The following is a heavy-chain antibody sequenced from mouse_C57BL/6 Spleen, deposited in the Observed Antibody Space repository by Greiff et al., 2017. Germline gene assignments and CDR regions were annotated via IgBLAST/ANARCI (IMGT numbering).Heavy chain of an antibody. CDR2: IDPSDSYT. V-gene: IGHV1-69*01. CDR3: ARGGDY. Sequence: VQLQQPGAELVMPGASVKLSCKASGYTFTSYWMHWVKQRPGQGLEWIGEIDPSDSYTNYNQKFKGKSTVTVDKSSSTAYMQLSSLTSEDSAVYYCARGGDYWGQGTTLTVSS. J-gene: IGHJ2*01. CDR1: GYTFTSYW.